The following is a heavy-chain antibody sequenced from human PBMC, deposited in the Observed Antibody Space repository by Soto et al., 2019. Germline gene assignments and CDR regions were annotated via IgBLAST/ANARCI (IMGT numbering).Heavy chain of an antibody. CDR3: ASLEGLATISYYFDF. J-gene: IGHJ4*02. Sequence: SETLSLTCSVSDDSINSDKYYWGWIRQPPGKGLEWIGSIYYRGNAYYNPSLQTRVTISLDKSKSQFSLKLNSVTAADSSVYFCASLEGLATISYYFDFWGPGALVTVSS. V-gene: IGHV4-39*01. CDR1: DDSINSDKYY. D-gene: IGHD3-9*01. CDR2: IYYRGNA.